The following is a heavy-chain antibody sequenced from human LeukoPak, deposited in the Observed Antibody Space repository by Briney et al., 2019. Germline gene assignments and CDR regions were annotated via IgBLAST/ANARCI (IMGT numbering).Heavy chain of an antibody. CDR3: ARDPVGYRRPFDY. CDR1: GFTFSSYW. CDR2: IKQDGSEK. J-gene: IGHJ4*02. Sequence: GGSLRLSCAASGFTFSSYWMSWVRQAPGKGLEWVANIKQDGSEKYYVDSVKGRFTISRDNAKNSLYLQMNSLRAEDTAVYYRARDPVGYRRPFDYWGQGTLVTVSS. D-gene: IGHD6-25*01. V-gene: IGHV3-7*01.